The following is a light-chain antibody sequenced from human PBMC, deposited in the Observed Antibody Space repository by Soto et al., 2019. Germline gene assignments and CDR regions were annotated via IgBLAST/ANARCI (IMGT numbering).Light chain of an antibody. Sequence: QSALTHPVSGYGAHLQSRRIFCTGSSSDVGGYNYVSWYQQHPGKVPKLMIYDVSNRPSGISNRFSGSKSGNTASLTISGLQAEDEADYYCSSYTSSSTPFVFGTGTKVTVL. CDR3: SSYTSSSTPFV. CDR1: SSDVGGYNY. CDR2: DVS. J-gene: IGLJ1*01. V-gene: IGLV2-14*01.